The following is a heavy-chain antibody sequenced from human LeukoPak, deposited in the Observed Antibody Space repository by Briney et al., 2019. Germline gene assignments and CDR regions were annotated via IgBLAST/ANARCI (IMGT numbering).Heavy chain of an antibody. CDR1: GDSLTSSF. V-gene: IGHV4-4*07. CDR2: IYTSGYT. D-gene: IGHD3-10*01. J-gene: IGHJ4*02. Sequence: SETLSLTCTVSGDSLTSSFWAWIRQPAGKGLEWIGCIYTSGYTNYYPSLKSRVTLSVDTSKNPFSLRLNSVTAADAAMYYCAKHYMGSSYNHGLDCWGQGTLDTVSS. CDR3: AKHYMGSSYNHGLDC.